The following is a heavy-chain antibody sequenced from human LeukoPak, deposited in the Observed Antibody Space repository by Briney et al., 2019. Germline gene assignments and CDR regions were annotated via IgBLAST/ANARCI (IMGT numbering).Heavy chain of an antibody. V-gene: IGHV1-69*04. J-gene: IGHJ5*02. CDR2: IIPILGIA. Sequence: SVKVSCKASGGTFSSYAISWVRQAPGQGVEWMGRIIPILGIANYAQKFQGRVTITADKSTSTAYMELSSLRSEDTAVYYCARDLTTPGGWFDPWGQGTLVTVSS. D-gene: IGHD3-9*01. CDR3: ARDLTTPGGWFDP. CDR1: GGTFSSYA.